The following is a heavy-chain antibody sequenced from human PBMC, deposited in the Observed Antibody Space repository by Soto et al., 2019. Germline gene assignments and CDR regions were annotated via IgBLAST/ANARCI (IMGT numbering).Heavy chain of an antibody. CDR1: GGSISSSNW. J-gene: IGHJ4*02. Sequence: PETLSLTCAVSGGSISSSNWWSWVRQPPGKGLEWIGEIYHSGSTNYNPSLKSRVTISVDKSKNQFSLKLSSVTAADTAVYYCARIQYGSGSYLVDYWGQGTLVTVSS. CDR2: IYHSGST. D-gene: IGHD3-10*01. CDR3: ARIQYGSGSYLVDY. V-gene: IGHV4-4*03.